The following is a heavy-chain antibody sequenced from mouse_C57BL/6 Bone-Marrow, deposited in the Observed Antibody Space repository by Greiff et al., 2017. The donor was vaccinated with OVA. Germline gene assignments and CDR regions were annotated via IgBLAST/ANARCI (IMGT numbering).Heavy chain of an antibody. J-gene: IGHJ2*01. Sequence: QVQLQQPGAELVRPGTSVKLSCTASGYTFTSYWMHWVQQSPGQGLEWIGVIDPSDSYTNYHHKFKGKVTLTVDTSNSTSYMQISSLTSEDTAMYYCAREGICYGTGGDRGKGATLTVS. CDR2: IDPSDSYT. CDR1: GYTFTSYW. D-gene: IGHD2-1*01. V-gene: IGHV1-59*01. CDR3: AREGICYGTGGD.